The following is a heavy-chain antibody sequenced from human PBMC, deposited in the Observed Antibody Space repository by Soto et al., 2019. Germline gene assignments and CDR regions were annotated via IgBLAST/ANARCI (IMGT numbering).Heavy chain of an antibody. Sequence: ASVKVSCKASGYTFTSYAMHWVRQAPGQRLEWMGWINAGNGNTKYSQKFQGRVTITRDTSASTAYMELSSLRSEDTAVYYCAREKHAPMGIYGYYYGMDVWGQGNTVTVSS. CDR3: AREKHAPMGIYGYYYGMDV. CDR2: INAGNGNT. D-gene: IGHD1-26*01. J-gene: IGHJ6*02. CDR1: GYTFTSYA. V-gene: IGHV1-3*01.